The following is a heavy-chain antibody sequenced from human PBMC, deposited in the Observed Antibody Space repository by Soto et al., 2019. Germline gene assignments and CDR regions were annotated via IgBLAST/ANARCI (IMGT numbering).Heavy chain of an antibody. V-gene: IGHV6-1*01. CDR2: TYYRSRWYS. CDR3: ARSEEDSDYYYYGMDV. CDR1: GDTVSSNSVA. Sequence: SLSLTCVGSGDTVSSNSVAWNWVRQSPSRGLEWLGRTYYRSRWYSDYAVSVRSRIDINADTPKNQVSLQLNSVTPEDTAVYYCARSEEDSDYYYYGMDVWGQGTTVTVSS. D-gene: IGHD2-15*01. J-gene: IGHJ6*02.